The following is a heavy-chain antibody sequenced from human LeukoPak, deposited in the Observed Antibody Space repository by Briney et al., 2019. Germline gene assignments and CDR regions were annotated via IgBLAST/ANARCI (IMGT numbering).Heavy chain of an antibody. D-gene: IGHD4-17*01. J-gene: IGHJ3*02. CDR1: GFTFSSYA. CDR3: ANVYGDSLGVNAFDI. Sequence: PGRSLRLSCAASGFTFSSYAMHWVRQAPGKGLDWVAVISYDGSNKYYADSVKGRFTISRDNYKNTLYLQMNSLRAEDTAVYYCANVYGDSLGVNAFDIWGQGTMVTVSS. V-gene: IGHV3-30*04. CDR2: ISYDGSNK.